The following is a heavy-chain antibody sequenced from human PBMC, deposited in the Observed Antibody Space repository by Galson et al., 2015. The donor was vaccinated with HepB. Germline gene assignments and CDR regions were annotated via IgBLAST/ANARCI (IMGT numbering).Heavy chain of an antibody. CDR1: GYTFTSYG. D-gene: IGHD3-3*01. CDR2: ISAYNGNT. Sequence: SVKVSCRASGYTFTSYGISWVRQAPGQGFEWMGWISAYNGNTNYAQKLQGRVTMTTDTSTSTAYMELRSLRSDDTAVYYCARGYYDFWSGYYGRTGDYYYYYMDVWGKGTTVTVSS. V-gene: IGHV1-18*01. CDR3: ARGYYDFWSGYYGRTGDYYYYYMDV. J-gene: IGHJ6*03.